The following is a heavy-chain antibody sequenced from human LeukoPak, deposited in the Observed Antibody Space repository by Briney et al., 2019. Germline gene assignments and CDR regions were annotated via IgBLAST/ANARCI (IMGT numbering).Heavy chain of an antibody. D-gene: IGHD6-19*01. CDR2: IYYSGSS. J-gene: IGHJ4*02. Sequence: SETLSLTCTVSGGSISSDYWTWIRQPPGKGLEWIGYIYYSGSSNYNPSLKGRLTILLDTSKNQFSLKLSSVTAADTAVYYCARETPNITVAGTTSYYFDSWGQGSLVTDSS. CDR3: ARETPNITVAGTTSYYFDS. V-gene: IGHV4-59*01. CDR1: GGSISSDY.